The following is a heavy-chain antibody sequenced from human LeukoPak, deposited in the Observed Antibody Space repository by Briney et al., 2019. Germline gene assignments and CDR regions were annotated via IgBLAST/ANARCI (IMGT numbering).Heavy chain of an antibody. CDR2: IFPSGGEI. D-gene: IGHD3-16*01. CDR1: GFTFSTFA. V-gene: IGHV3-23*01. CDR3: ARKGVGGELGGFDY. J-gene: IGHJ4*02. Sequence: PGGSLRVSCAASGFTFSTFAMSWVRQPPGKGLGWVSSIFPSGGEIHYADSVRGRFTISRDNSKSTLSLHMNSLRAEDTALYHCARKGVGGELGGFDYWGQGTLVTVSS.